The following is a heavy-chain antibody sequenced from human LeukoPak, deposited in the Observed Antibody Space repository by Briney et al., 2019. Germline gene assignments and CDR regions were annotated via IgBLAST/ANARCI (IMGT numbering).Heavy chain of an antibody. CDR3: ARDLGDDYGGNLGFDY. Sequence: TSETLSLTCTVSGGSISSSSYYWGWIRQPPGKGLEWIGSIYYSGSTYYNPSLKSRVTISVDTSKNQFSLKLSSVTAADTAVYYCARDLGDDYGGNLGFDYWGQGTLVTVSS. D-gene: IGHD4-23*01. CDR1: GGSISSSSYY. J-gene: IGHJ4*02. CDR2: IYYSGST. V-gene: IGHV4-39*02.